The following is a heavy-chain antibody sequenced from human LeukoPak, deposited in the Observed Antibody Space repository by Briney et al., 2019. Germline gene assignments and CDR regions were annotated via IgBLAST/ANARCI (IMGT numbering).Heavy chain of an antibody. CDR2: IYYSGRT. D-gene: IGHD5-12*01. Sequence: PSETLSLTCTVSGGSISSYYCSWIRQPPGKGLEWIGYIYYSGRTNYNPSLKSRVTISVDTSKNQFSLKLSSVTAADTAFYYCARGPTRYYFDYWGQGTLVTVSS. V-gene: IGHV4-59*01. J-gene: IGHJ4*02. CDR3: ARGPTRYYFDY. CDR1: GGSISSYY.